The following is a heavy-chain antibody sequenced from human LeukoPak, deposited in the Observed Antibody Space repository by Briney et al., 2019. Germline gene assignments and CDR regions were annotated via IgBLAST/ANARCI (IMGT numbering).Heavy chain of an antibody. J-gene: IGHJ5*02. D-gene: IGHD5-18*01. CDR2: INHSGGT. CDR1: GGSFSGYY. Sequence: LSETLSLTCAVYGGSFSGYYWSWIRQPPGKGLEWIGEINHSGGTNYNPSLKSRVTISVDTSKNQFSLKLSSVTAADTAVYYCARGNLDTAMVTYWFDPWGQGTLVTVSS. V-gene: IGHV4-34*01. CDR3: ARGNLDTAMVTYWFDP.